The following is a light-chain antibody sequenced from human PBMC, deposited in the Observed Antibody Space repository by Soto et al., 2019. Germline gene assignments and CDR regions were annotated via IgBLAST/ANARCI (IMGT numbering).Light chain of an antibody. J-gene: IGLJ2*01. CDR3: AAWDDSLNGLVV. CDR2: SNN. Sequence: QSVLTRPPSASGTPGQRVTISCSGSSSNIGSNTVNWYQQLPGTAPKLLIYSNNQRPSGAPDRFSGSKSGTSASLAISGLQSEDEADYYCAAWDDSLNGLVVFGGGTKLTVL. V-gene: IGLV1-44*01. CDR1: SSNIGSNT.